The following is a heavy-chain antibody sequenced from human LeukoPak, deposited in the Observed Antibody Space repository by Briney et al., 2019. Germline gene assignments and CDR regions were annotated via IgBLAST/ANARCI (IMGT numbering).Heavy chain of an antibody. V-gene: IGHV1-3*03. J-gene: IGHJ4*02. D-gene: IGHD1-26*01. CDR2: INDGDGNT. Sequence: ASVTVSCKASGYTFTSYAVHWVRRAPGQSLEWMGYINDGDGNTKYSQEFQGRVTITRDTSARIVYMELSSLRSEDMAFYYCARERGEFGGSYFLDYGGQGTLVTVSS. CDR3: ARERGEFGGSYFLDY. CDR1: GYTFTSYA.